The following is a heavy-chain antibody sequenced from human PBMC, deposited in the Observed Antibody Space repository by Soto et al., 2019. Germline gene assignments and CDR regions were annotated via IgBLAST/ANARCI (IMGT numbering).Heavy chain of an antibody. CDR1: GGSISSYY. CDR2: IYYSGST. J-gene: IGHJ4*02. Sequence: SETLSLTCTVSGGSISSYYWSWIRQPPGKGLEWIGYIYYSGSTNYNPSLKSRVTTSVDTSKNQFSLKLSSVTAADTAVYYCARGGSVIYDYGRVENFDYWGQGTLVTVSS. V-gene: IGHV4-59*01. D-gene: IGHD3-16*01. CDR3: ARGGSVIYDYGRVENFDY.